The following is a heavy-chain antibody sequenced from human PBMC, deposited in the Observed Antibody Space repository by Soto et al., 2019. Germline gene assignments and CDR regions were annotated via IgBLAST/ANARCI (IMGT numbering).Heavy chain of an antibody. CDR1: GYSIISGYY. Sequence: KTSETLSLTCAVSGYSIISGYYWGWIRQPPGKGLEWIGSIYPSGTIYFNPSLRSRVSISVDMSKNQFSLRLTSVTAADTAVYYCARGGSSDWQVALDIWGQGTMVTVSS. D-gene: IGHD6-19*01. V-gene: IGHV4-38-2*01. J-gene: IGHJ3*02. CDR2: IYPSGTI. CDR3: ARGGSSDWQVALDI.